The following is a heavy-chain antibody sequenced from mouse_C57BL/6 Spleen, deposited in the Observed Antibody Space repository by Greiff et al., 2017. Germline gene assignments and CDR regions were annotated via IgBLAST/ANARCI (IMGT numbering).Heavy chain of an antibody. CDR3: ARRPIYDGYLWFAY. V-gene: IGHV1-26*01. CDR1: GYTFTDYY. CDR2: INPNNGGT. J-gene: IGHJ3*01. D-gene: IGHD2-3*01. Sequence: EVQLQESGPELVKPGASVKISCKASGYTFTDYYMNWVKQSHGKSLEWIGDINPNNGGTSYNQKFKGKATLTVDKSSSTAYMELRSLTSEDSAVYYCARRPIYDGYLWFAYWGQGTLVTVSA.